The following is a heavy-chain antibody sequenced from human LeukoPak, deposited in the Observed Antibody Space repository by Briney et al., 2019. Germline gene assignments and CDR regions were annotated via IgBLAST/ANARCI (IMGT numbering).Heavy chain of an antibody. CDR3: ARDSDTGGLDY. V-gene: IGHV3-21*01. CDR2: ISSSSSYI. D-gene: IGHD1-1*01. CDR1: GFAFSSYS. Sequence: GGSLRLSCAASGFAFSSYSMNWVRQAPGKGLEWVSSISSSSSYIYYADSVKGRFTISRDNAKNSLYLQMNSLRAEDTAVYYCARDSDTGGLDYWGQGTLVTVSS. J-gene: IGHJ4*02.